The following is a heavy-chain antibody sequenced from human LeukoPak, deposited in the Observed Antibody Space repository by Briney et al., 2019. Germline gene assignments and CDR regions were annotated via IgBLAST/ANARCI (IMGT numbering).Heavy chain of an antibody. CDR2: IYYSGST. J-gene: IGHJ4*02. CDR1: GGSISSYY. Sequence: PSETLSLTCTVSGGSISSYYWSWIRQPPGKGLEWIGYIYYSGSTNYNPSLKSRVTISVEKSKNQFSLKLTSVTAADTAVYYCARHSAAAGRFDYWGQGTLVTVSS. V-gene: IGHV4-59*08. D-gene: IGHD6-13*01. CDR3: ARHSAAAGRFDY.